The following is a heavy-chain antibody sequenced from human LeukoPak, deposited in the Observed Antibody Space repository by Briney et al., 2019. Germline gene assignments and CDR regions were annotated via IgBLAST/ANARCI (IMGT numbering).Heavy chain of an antibody. D-gene: IGHD2-15*01. V-gene: IGHV3-7*03. CDR1: GFTFSSYW. J-gene: IGHJ3*02. CDR3: ARVISAYCSGGSCWGAFDI. CDR2: IKQDGSEK. Sequence: GGSLRLSCSASGFTFSSYWMTWVRQAPGKGLEWVANIKQDGSEKHCVDSVKGRFTISRDIAKNSLYLQMNSLRAEDTAVYYCARVISAYCSGGSCWGAFDIWGQGTMVTVSS.